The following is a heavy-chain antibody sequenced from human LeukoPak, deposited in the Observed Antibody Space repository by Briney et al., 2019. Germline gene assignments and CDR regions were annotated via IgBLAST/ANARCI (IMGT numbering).Heavy chain of an antibody. J-gene: IGHJ4*02. CDR3: ARQGTTIFGVVIGTYYFDY. CDR2: IYYSGST. Sequence: SETLSLTCTVSGGSISSYYWGWIRQPPGKGLEWIGSIYYSGSTYYNPSLKSRVTISVDTFKNQFSLKLSSVTAADTAVYYCARQGTTIFGVVIGTYYFDYWGQGTLVTVSS. D-gene: IGHD3-3*01. CDR1: GGSISSYY. V-gene: IGHV4-39*01.